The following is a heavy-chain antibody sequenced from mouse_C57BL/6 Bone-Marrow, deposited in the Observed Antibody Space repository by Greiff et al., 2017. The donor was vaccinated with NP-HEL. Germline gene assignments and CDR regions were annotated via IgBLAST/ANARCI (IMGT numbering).Heavy chain of an antibody. Sequence: VHVKQSGAELVRPGASVKLSCTASGFNIKDDYMHWVKQRPEQGLEWIGWIAPENGDTEYASKFQGKATITADTSSNTAYLQLSSLTSEDTAVYYCATRDLAWFAYWGQGTLVTVSA. CDR3: ATRDLAWFAY. J-gene: IGHJ3*01. D-gene: IGHD3-3*01. V-gene: IGHV14-4*01. CDR1: GFNIKDDY. CDR2: IAPENGDT.